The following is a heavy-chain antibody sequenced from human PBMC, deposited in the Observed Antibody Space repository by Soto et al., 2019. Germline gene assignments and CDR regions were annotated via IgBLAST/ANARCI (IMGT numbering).Heavy chain of an antibody. V-gene: IGHV3-30*18. J-gene: IGHJ4*02. Sequence: QVQLVESGGGVVQPGRSLRLSCAASGFTFSSYAMHWVRQAPGKGLEWVAVMSYDGSNKYYADSVKGRFTISRDNSKNTLYLQMNSLRAEDTAVYYCANHCSSSGYSPFEYWGQGTLVTDSS. CDR3: ANHCSSSGYSPFEY. D-gene: IGHD3-22*01. CDR1: GFTFSSYA. CDR2: MSYDGSNK.